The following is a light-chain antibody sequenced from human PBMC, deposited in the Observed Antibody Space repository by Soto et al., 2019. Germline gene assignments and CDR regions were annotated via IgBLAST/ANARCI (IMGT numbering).Light chain of an antibody. CDR2: DVS. CDR3: CSYAGSFTWV. Sequence: QSALAQPGSVSGSPGQSFTISCSGTNSDLGGYNFVSWYQHHPGKAPKLMIYDVSLRPSGVPDRFSAYKSGNTASLAISGLQAEDEADYYCCSYAGSFTWVFGGGTKVTVL. V-gene: IGLV2-11*01. J-gene: IGLJ3*02. CDR1: NSDLGGYNF.